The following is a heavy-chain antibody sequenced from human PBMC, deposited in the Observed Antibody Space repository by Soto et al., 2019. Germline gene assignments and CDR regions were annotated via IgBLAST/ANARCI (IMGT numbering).Heavy chain of an antibody. V-gene: IGHV3-73*02. J-gene: IGHJ4*02. CDR2: IRSKANSYAT. Sequence: EVQLVESGGGLVRPGGSRKPSCAASGSPLSALALPWVGQVSGKGLGWVGRIRSKANSYATAYAASVKGRFTISRDDSKNTAYLQMNSLKTEDTAVYYCTSSSWSGGWGQGTLVTVSS. CDR1: GSPLSALA. CDR3: TSSSWSGG. D-gene: IGHD6-13*01.